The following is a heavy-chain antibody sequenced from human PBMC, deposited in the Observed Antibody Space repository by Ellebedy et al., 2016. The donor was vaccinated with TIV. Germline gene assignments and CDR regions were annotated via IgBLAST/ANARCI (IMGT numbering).Heavy chain of an antibody. J-gene: IGHJ5*02. CDR2: ITYDGSSQ. D-gene: IGHD3-10*01. CDR1: GFTFSTNV. Sequence: GGSLRLXXAASGFTFSTNVMHWIRQAPGKGLEWVADITYDGSSQWYLDSVKGRFTVSRDNSKNTLYLQMNSLRPEDTAVYYCARELTRYYFGSGIAWGQGTLVTVSS. V-gene: IGHV3-30*03. CDR3: ARELTRYYFGSGIA.